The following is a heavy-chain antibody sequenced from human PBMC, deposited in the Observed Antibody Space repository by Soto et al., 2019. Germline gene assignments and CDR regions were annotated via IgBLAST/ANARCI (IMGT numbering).Heavy chain of an antibody. V-gene: IGHV5-51*01. CDR2: IYPGDSDT. CDR3: ARPPRYYYDSKGAFDI. CDR1: GYSFTIYC. D-gene: IGHD3-22*01. Sequence: PGESLKISGKGSGYSFTIYCIGWVRQMPWKGLEWMGIIYPGDSDTRYSPSFQGQVTISADKSISTAYLQWSSLKASDTAMYYCARPPRYYYDSKGAFDIWGQGTMVTVSS. J-gene: IGHJ3*02.